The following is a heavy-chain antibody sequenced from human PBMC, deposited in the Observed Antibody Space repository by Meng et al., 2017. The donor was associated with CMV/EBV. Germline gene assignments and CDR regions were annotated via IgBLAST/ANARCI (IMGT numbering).Heavy chain of an antibody. Sequence: SETLSPTCTVYGGSSSSHYWSWIRQLPGKGLEWIGYIYYSGSTNYNPSLKSRVTISVDTSKNQFSLKLSSVTAADTAVYYCARDLGGYGDYAYYYVMDVWGQGTTVTVSS. CDR3: ARDLGGYGDYAYYYVMDV. J-gene: IGHJ6*02. CDR2: IYYSGST. CDR1: GGSSSSHY. V-gene: IGHV4-59*11. D-gene: IGHD4-17*01.